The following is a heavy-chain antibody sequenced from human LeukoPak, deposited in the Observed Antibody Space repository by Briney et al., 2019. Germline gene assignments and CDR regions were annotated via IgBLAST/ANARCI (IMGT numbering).Heavy chain of an antibody. CDR1: GFTFSSYG. J-gene: IGHJ4*02. V-gene: IGHV3-30*03. CDR3: VKSGGYYYEDYFDY. Sequence: GGSLRLSCAASGFTFSSYGMHWVRQAPGKGLEWVAVISYDGSNKYYADSVKGRFTISRDNAKNSLYLQMNSLRAEDTAVYYCVKSGGYYYEDYFDYWGQGTLVTVSS. CDR2: ISYDGSNK. D-gene: IGHD3-22*01.